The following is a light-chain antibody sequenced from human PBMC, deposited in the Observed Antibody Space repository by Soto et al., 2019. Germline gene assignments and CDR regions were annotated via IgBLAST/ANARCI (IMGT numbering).Light chain of an antibody. CDR1: SSDVGSYNY. V-gene: IGLV2-14*03. Sequence: QSVLTTPASVTGSPGQSIAISCTGTSSDVGSYNYVSWYQQHPGKAPKLMIYDVSNRPSGVSDRFSGSKSGNTASLTISGLQAEDEADYFCNSYTSSSTYVFGTGTKVTVL. J-gene: IGLJ1*01. CDR3: NSYTSSSTYV. CDR2: DVS.